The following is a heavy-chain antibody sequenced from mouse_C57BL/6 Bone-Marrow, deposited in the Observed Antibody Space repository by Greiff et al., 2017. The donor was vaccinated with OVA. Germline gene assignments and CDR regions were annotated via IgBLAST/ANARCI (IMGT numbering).Heavy chain of an antibody. CDR3: TRQRDFDY. CDR1: GSTFSSYG. V-gene: IGHV5-6*01. CDR2: ISSGGSYT. Sequence: EVKLVESGGDLVKPGASLKLSCAASGSTFSSYGMSWVRQTPDKRLEWVATISSGGSYTYYPDSVKGRSTISRDNAKNTLYLQMSSLKSEDAAMYYCTRQRDFDYWGQGTTLTVSS. J-gene: IGHJ2*01.